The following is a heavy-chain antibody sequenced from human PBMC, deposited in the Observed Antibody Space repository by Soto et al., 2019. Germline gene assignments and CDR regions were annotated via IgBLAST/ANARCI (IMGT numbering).Heavy chain of an antibody. CDR2: IYYSGST. CDR3: ARDGSSGYSYG. V-gene: IGHV4-61*01. J-gene: IGHJ4*02. Sequence: SETLSLTCTVSGGSVSSGSYYWSWIRQPPGKGLEWIGYIYYSGSTNYNPSLKSRVTISVDTSKNQFSLKLSSVTAADTAVYYCARDGSSGYSYGWGQGTLVTVSS. CDR1: GGSVSSGSYY. D-gene: IGHD3-22*01.